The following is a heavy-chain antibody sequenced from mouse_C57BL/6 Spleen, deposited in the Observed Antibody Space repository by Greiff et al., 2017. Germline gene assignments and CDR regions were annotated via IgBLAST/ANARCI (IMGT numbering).Heavy chain of an antibody. V-gene: IGHV1-69*01. CDR1: GYTFTSYW. CDR3: AGRGGRAMGY. J-gene: IGHJ4*01. Sequence: QVQLQQPGAELVMPGASVKLSCKASGYTFTSYWMHWVKQRPGQGLEWIGEIDPSDSYTNYNQKFKGKSTLTVDKSSSTAYMQLSSLTSEDSAVYYCAGRGGRAMGYWGQGTSVTVS. CDR2: IDPSDSYT.